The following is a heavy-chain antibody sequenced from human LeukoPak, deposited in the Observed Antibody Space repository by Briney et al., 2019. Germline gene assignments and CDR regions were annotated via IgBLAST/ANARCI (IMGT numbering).Heavy chain of an antibody. Sequence: HTGGSLRLSCAASGFTFTSYSMSWVRQAPGKGLEWVSGTSDRGDYTYYADSVKGRFTISRDNSKNTLYLQMNSLRAEDTALYFCAKKAQYNGNYPLDYWGQGTLVTVSS. CDR1: GFTFTSYS. D-gene: IGHD1-26*01. J-gene: IGHJ4*02. CDR3: AKKAQYNGNYPLDY. V-gene: IGHV3-23*01. CDR2: TSDRGDYT.